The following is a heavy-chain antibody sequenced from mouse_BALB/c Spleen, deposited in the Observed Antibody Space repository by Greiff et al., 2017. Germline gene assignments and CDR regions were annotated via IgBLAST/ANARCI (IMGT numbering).Heavy chain of an antibody. CDR3: ASGSPSFAY. CDR2: INPGSGGT. V-gene: IGHV1-54*01. CDR1: GYAFTNYL. Sequence: VQLQQSGAELVRPGTSVKVSCKASGYAFTNYLIEWVKQRPGQGLEWIGVINPGSGGTNYNEKFKGKATLTADKSSSTAYMQLSSLTSDDSAVYFCASGSPSFAYWGQGTLVTVSA. J-gene: IGHJ3*01.